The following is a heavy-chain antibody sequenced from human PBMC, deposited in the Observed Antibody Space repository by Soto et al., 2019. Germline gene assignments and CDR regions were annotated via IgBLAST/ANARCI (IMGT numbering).Heavy chain of an antibody. Sequence: ASVKVSCKVSGYTLTELSMHWVRQAPGKGLELMGGFDPEDGETIYAQKFQGRVTMTEDTSTDTAYMELSSLRSEDTAVYYCATGDAGTPFDAFDIWGQGTMVTVSS. D-gene: IGHD3-10*01. CDR3: ATGDAGTPFDAFDI. CDR1: GYTLTELS. CDR2: FDPEDGET. V-gene: IGHV1-24*01. J-gene: IGHJ3*02.